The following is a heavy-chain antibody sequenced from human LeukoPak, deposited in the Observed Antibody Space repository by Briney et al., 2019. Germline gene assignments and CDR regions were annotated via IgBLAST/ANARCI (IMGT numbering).Heavy chain of an antibody. CDR2: INPNTGTT. V-gene: IGHV1-2*02. Sequence: ASVKVSCKASGFTFAGYYIHWVRQAPGQGLEWMGWINPNTGTTNYAQRFQGRVAMTRDTSISTAYMELSRLRSDDTAVFYCARTMPGAPFDSWGQGTLVTVSS. CDR3: ARTMPGAPFDS. D-gene: IGHD2-8*02. J-gene: IGHJ4*02. CDR1: GFTFAGYY.